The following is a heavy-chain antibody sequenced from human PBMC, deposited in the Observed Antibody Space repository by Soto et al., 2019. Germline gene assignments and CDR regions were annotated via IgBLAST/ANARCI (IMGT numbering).Heavy chain of an antibody. CDR3: AITSVVDASFDY. J-gene: IGHJ4*02. CDR2: ISYDGGET. D-gene: IGHD2-15*01. Sequence: QVQLVESGGGVVHPGRSLSLSCAGSGFIFSNYGMHWVRQAPGKGLEWVAFISYDGGETFYADSVKGRFTISRDNSKSTVFLHMNSLKKEDTAVYYCAITSVVDASFDYWGQGTLVTVSS. CDR1: GFIFSNYG. V-gene: IGHV3-30*03.